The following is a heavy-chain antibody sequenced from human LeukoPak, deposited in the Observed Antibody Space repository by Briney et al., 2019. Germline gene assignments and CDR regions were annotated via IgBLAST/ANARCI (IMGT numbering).Heavy chain of an antibody. CDR3: AKDLHDYGNYVGWFDS. Sequence: GGSLRLSCAASGFTFSSYAMSWVRQAPGEGLEWVSSISGSGGSTYYADSVKGRVTISRDNSKNTLFLQMNSLRAEDTAVYYCAKDLHDYGNYVGWFDSWGQGTLVTVSS. CDR1: GFTFSSYA. CDR2: ISGSGGST. D-gene: IGHD4-11*01. V-gene: IGHV3-23*01. J-gene: IGHJ5*01.